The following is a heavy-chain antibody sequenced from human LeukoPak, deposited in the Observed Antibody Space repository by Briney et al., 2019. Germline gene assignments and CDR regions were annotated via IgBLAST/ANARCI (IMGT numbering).Heavy chain of an antibody. V-gene: IGHV3-23*01. J-gene: IGHJ4*02. CDR1: GSTFSAFA. D-gene: IGHD4-17*01. Sequence: GGSLRLSCAASGSTFSAFAMNWVRQAPGKGLEWVSFISRSDGTAYYADSVKGRFTISRDNSKNTLYLQTNSLRAGDTAQYFCARDDYGDWPPLFDYWGQGTLVTVSS. CDR2: ISRSDGTA. CDR3: ARDDYGDWPPLFDY.